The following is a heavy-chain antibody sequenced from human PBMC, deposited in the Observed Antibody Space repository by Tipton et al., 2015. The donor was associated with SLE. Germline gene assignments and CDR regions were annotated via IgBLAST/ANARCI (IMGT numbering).Heavy chain of an antibody. Sequence: GSLRLSCADSGFNFSSYAMHWVRQAPGKGLEWVAFIRYDGSNKYYADSVKGRFTISRDNSKNTLYLQMNSLRAEDTAMYYCAKDDYGDYVPPSGLDDWGQGTLVTVSS. CDR3: AKDDYGDYVPPSGLDD. J-gene: IGHJ4*02. D-gene: IGHD4-17*01. CDR1: GFNFSSYA. V-gene: IGHV3-30*02. CDR2: IRYDGSNK.